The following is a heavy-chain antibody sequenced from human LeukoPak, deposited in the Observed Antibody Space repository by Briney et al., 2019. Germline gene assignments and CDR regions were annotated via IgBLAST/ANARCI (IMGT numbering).Heavy chain of an antibody. Sequence: GGSLRLSCAAPGFTFSSYAMSWVRQAPGRGEGWVSTLNNSGRTYYVDSVKGRFNISRDNSKNTLYLQMNSLRVEDTAVYYCAKCAAAVGTDYWGQGTLVTVSS. V-gene: IGHV3-23*01. CDR2: LNNSGRT. CDR1: GFTFSSYA. J-gene: IGHJ4*02. CDR3: AKCAAAVGTDY. D-gene: IGHD6-13*01.